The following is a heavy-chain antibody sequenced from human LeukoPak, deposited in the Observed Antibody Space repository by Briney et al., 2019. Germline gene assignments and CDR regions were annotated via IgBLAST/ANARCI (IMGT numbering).Heavy chain of an antibody. CDR2: ISAYDGNT. V-gene: IGHV1-18*01. CDR3: ARLGRATVVTRYYYGMDV. CDR1: GYTFTSYG. Sequence: GASVKVSCKASGYTFTSYGISWVRQAPGQGLEWMGWISAYDGNTNYAQKLQGRVTMTTDTSTSTAYMELRSLRSDDTAVYYCARLGRATVVTRYYYGMDVWGQGTTVTVSS. J-gene: IGHJ6*02. D-gene: IGHD4-23*01.